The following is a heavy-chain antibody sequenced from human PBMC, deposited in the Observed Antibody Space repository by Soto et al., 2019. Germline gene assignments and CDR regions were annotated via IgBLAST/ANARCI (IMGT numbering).Heavy chain of an antibody. J-gene: IGHJ4*02. CDR3: ARGLRIYYDRSGLHY. V-gene: IGHV3-48*03. Sequence: SGGSLRLSCAASGFTFSNYEMSWVRPTPGKGLEWVSYISYTGSTIYYADSVRGRFTISRDNSKNSLYLQMNSLRAEDTAVYYCARGLRIYYDRSGLHYWGQGTLVTVSS. CDR2: ISYTGSTI. D-gene: IGHD3-22*01. CDR1: GFTFSNYE.